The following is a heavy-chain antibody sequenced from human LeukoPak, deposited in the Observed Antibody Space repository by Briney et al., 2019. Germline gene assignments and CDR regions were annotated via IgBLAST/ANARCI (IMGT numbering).Heavy chain of an antibody. V-gene: IGHV1-18*01. CDR3: ARAPPNPHVAAAGTYYFDY. J-gene: IGHJ4*02. Sequence: ASVKVSCKASGYTFTSYGISWVRQAPGQGLEWMGWISAYNGNTSYAQKLQGRVTMTTDTSTSTAYMELRSLRSDDTAVYYCARAPPNPHVAAAGTYYFDYWGQGTLVTVSS. CDR1: GYTFTSYG. D-gene: IGHD6-13*01. CDR2: ISAYNGNT.